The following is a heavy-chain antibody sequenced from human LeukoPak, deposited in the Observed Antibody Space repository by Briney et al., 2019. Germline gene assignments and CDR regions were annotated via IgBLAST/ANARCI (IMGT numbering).Heavy chain of an antibody. V-gene: IGHV5-51*01. CDR2: IYPGDSDT. J-gene: IGHJ3*02. CDR1: GYSFTSYR. Sequence: GESLKISCKGSGYSFTSYRIGWVRHMPGKGLEWMGIIYPGDSDTRYSPSFQGQVTISADKSISTAYLQWSSLKASDTAIYYCSRHNYYGSGSYYSAFDIWGQGAMVTVSS. D-gene: IGHD3-10*01. CDR3: SRHNYYGSGSYYSAFDI.